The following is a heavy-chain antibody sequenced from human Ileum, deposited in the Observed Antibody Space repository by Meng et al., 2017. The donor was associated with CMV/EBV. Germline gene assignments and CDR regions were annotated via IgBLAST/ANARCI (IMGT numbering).Heavy chain of an antibody. CDR3: AGIRPAEYLEH. CDR1: AYTFTGYY. CDR2: INPNSCGT. V-gene: IGHV1-2*06. Sequence: QVQLVQSEAEIKKPGASVKVSCKTSAYTFTGYYMHWVRPAPGQGLEWMGRINPNSCGTNYAQKLQGSVTLTSAKSISIEYLELRRLNSADNAVYFCAGIRPAEYLEHWGQGTLVTVSS. D-gene: IGHD3-10*01. J-gene: IGHJ1*01.